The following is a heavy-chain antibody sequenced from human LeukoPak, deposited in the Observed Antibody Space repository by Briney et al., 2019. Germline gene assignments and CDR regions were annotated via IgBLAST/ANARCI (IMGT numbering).Heavy chain of an antibody. D-gene: IGHD1-26*01. CDR1: GFMFNGYS. CDR3: ARWGLGPSFDY. CDR2: ISGGSDYI. Sequence: GGSPRLSWAASGFMFNGYSMTWVRQAPGKGLGWVSYISGGSDYIFYTDSVKGRFTISRDNAKKSLYLQLNSLRVEDTAVYYCARWGLGPSFDYWGQGTRVTVSS. V-gene: IGHV3-21*01. J-gene: IGHJ4*02.